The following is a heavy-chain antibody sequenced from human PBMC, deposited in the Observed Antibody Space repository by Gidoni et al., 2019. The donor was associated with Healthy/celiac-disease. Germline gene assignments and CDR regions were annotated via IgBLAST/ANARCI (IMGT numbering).Heavy chain of an antibody. CDR1: GVSVSSGSYY. V-gene: IGHV4-61*01. J-gene: IGHJ4*02. D-gene: IGHD3-3*01. Sequence: QVQLQESGTGLVKPPETLSPTCTVPGVSVSSGSYYWSWIRQPPGKGLEWTGYIYYSGGTNYNPSLKSRVTISVDTSKNQFSLKLSSVTAADTAVYYWARVLSGYCEHFDSWGQGTLVTVSS. CDR3: ARVLSGYCEHFDS. CDR2: IYYSGGT.